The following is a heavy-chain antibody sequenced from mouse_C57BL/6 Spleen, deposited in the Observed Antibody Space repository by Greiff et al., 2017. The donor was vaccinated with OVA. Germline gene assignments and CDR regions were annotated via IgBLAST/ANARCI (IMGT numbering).Heavy chain of an antibody. Sequence: QVQLQQPGAELVKPGASVKLSCKASGYTFTSYWMHWVKQRPGQGLEWIGMIHPNSGSTNYNEKFKSKATLTVDKSSSTAYMQLSSLTSEDSAVYYCARRDGYPYAMDYWGQGTSVTVSS. CDR1: GYTFTSYW. CDR2: IHPNSGST. V-gene: IGHV1-64*01. CDR3: ARRDGYPYAMDY. D-gene: IGHD2-3*01. J-gene: IGHJ4*01.